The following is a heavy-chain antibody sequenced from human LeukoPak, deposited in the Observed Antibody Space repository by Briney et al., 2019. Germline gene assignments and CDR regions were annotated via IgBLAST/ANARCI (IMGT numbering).Heavy chain of an antibody. CDR2: INPSGGST. CDR3: ARDRAYYYDSSGYYYYYYGMDV. V-gene: IGHV1-46*01. CDR1: GYTFTSYY. J-gene: IGHJ6*02. D-gene: IGHD3-22*01. Sequence: GASVKVSCKASGYTFTSYYMHWVRQAPGQGLEWMGIINPSGGSTSYAQKFQGRVTMTRDTSTSTVYMELSSLRSEDTAVYYCARDRAYYYDSSGYYYYYYGMDVWGQGTTVTVSS.